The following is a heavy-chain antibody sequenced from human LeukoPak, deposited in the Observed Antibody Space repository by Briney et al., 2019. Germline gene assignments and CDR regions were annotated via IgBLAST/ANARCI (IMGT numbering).Heavy chain of an antibody. D-gene: IGHD5-24*01. Sequence: PSETLSLTCTVSVGSISSGGYYWSWIRQHPGKGLEWNGYIYYSGSTYYNPSLKSRVTIAVDTSKNQFSLKLSSVPAADTAMYYCERGGYNGYYLDYWGQGTLVTVYS. CDR1: VGSISSGGYY. CDR3: ERGGYNGYYLDY. CDR2: IYYSGST. V-gene: IGHV4-31*03. J-gene: IGHJ4*02.